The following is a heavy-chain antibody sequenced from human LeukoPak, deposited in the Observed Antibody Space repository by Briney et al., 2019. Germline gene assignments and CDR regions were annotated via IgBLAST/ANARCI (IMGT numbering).Heavy chain of an antibody. CDR1: GGSISSSSYY. J-gene: IGHJ6*03. V-gene: IGHV4-39*01. D-gene: IGHD1-26*01. Sequence: PSETLSLTCTVSGGSISSSSYYWGWIRQPPGKGLEWIGSIDYSGSTYYNPSLKSRVTISVDTSKNQFSLKLSSMTAADTAVYYCARGSLHYYYYMDVWGKGTTVTISS. CDR2: IDYSGST. CDR3: ARGSLHYYYYMDV.